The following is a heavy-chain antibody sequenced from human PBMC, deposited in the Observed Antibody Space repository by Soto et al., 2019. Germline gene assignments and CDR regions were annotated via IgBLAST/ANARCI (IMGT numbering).Heavy chain of an antibody. CDR2: ISWNSGSL. CDR1: GFTFDDYA. J-gene: IGHJ6*02. CDR3: AKHRRAAAGIRSDYGMDV. V-gene: IGHV3-9*01. D-gene: IGHD6-13*01. Sequence: SLRLSCAASGFTFDDYAMHWVRQAPGKGLEWVSGISWNSGSLGYADSVKGRFTISRDNAKNSLYLQMNSLRAEDTALYYCAKHRRAAAGIRSDYGMDVWGQGTTVTV.